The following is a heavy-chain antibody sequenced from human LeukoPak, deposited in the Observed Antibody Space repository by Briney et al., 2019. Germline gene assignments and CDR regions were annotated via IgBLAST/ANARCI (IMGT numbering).Heavy chain of an antibody. J-gene: IGHJ4*02. D-gene: IGHD5-24*01. V-gene: IGHV3-30*03. Sequence: HPGGSLRLSCAASGFTFSSYGMHWVRQAPGKGLEWVAVISYDGSNKYYADSVKGRFTISRDNSKNTLYLQMNSLRAEDTAVYYCAFEEMATTLIDYWGQGTLVTVSS. CDR3: AFEEMATTLIDY. CDR1: GFTFSSYG. CDR2: ISYDGSNK.